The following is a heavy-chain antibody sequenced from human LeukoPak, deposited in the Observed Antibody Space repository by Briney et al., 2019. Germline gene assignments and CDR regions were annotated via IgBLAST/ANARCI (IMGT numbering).Heavy chain of an antibody. CDR3: ARAPEWELLSRLPLDY. D-gene: IGHD1-26*01. CDR2: IIVYNGNT. J-gene: IGHJ4*02. CDR1: GYIFISSG. Sequence: ASVKVSCKASGYIFISSGISWVRQAPGQGLDWMGWIIVYNGNTNYAQNFQGRVTMTTNTSTSTAYMELRSLRSDDTAVYYCARAPEWELLSRLPLDYWGQGTLVAVSS. V-gene: IGHV1-18*01.